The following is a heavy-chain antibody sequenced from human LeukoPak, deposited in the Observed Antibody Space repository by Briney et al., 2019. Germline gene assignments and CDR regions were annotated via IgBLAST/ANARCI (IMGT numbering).Heavy chain of an antibody. D-gene: IGHD2-2*01. CDR2: ISSSGSTI. CDR1: GFTFSDYY. CDR3: ARDAPISYCSSTSCYEDY. V-gene: IGHV3-11*01. Sequence: GGSLRLSCAASGFTFSDYYMSWIRQAPGKGLEWVSYISSSGSTIYYADSVKGRFTISRDNAKNSLYLQMNSPRAEDTAVYYCARDAPISYCSSTSCYEDYWGQGTLVTVSS. J-gene: IGHJ4*02.